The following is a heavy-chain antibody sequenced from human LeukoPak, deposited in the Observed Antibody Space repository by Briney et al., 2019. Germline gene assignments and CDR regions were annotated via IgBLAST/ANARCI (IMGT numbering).Heavy chain of an antibody. CDR3: AKGGTGPARRFDY. CDR1: EYIFANYW. CDR2: IYPGDSHT. V-gene: IGHV5-51*01. J-gene: IGHJ4*02. D-gene: IGHD2-8*02. Sequence: GESLKISCEGSEYIFANYWIGWVRQVPGKGLEWMGIIYPGDSHTRYSPSFQGQVTISADKSISTAYLQWSSLKASDTAMYYCAKGGTGPARRFDYWGQGTLVTVSS.